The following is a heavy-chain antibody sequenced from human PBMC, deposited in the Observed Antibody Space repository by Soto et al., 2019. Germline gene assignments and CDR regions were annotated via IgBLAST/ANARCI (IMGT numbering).Heavy chain of an antibody. J-gene: IGHJ3*01. D-gene: IGHD3-3*01. CDR1: DYTFINHG. CDR3: ARDTIFGVVIGLDY. V-gene: IGHV1-18*01. Sequence: ASVKVSCKAYDYTFINHGVSWVRQAPGQGLEWMGWISAYNGNTNYAQKLQGRVTMTTDASTSTAYMELRSLRSDDTAVYYCARDTIFGVVIGLDYWGQGTMVTVSS. CDR2: ISAYNGNT.